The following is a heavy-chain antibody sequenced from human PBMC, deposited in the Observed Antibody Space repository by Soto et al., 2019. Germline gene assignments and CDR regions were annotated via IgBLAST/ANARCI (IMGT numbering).Heavy chain of an antibody. V-gene: IGHV1-18*01. J-gene: IGHJ4*02. CDR1: GYTFSSYG. CDR3: AREGWLGELLY. Sequence: VQLVQSGNVVQKPGSSVKVSCKTSGYTFSSYGSIWVRQAPGQGLEWMGWISGYNGNADYAQRFRGRVKMTTDTSTTTVFMELRDLRSDDTALYFCAREGWLGELLYWGQGSPVTVS. D-gene: IGHD3-10*01. CDR2: ISGYNGNA.